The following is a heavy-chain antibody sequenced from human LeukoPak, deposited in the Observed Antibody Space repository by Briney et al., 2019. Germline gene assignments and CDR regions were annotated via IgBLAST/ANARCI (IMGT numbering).Heavy chain of an antibody. CDR2: ISYDGNNK. D-gene: IGHD6-13*01. CDR3: ARAKDGSWYGAFDI. CDR1: GFTFSTYA. Sequence: PGGSLRLSCAASGFTFSTYAMHWVRQAPGKGLEWVAVISYDGNNKYYADSVKGGFTISRGNSKNTLYLEMNSLRAEDTAVYYCARAKDGSWYGAFDIWGQGTMVTVSS. J-gene: IGHJ3*02. V-gene: IGHV3-30-3*01.